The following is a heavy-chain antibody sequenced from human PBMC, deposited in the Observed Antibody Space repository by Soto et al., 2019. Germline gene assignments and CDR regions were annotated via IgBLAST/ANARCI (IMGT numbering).Heavy chain of an antibody. J-gene: IGHJ1*01. V-gene: IGHV3-23*01. Sequence: GSLRLSCASSGVTLSSYAMTGARQAKGKGLEWVSAISGSGGSTYYADSVKGRFTISRDNSKNTLYLQMNSLRAEDTAVYYSAKDRATVTPSRAGSFQHWGQGTLVTVSS. D-gene: IGHD4-17*01. CDR2: ISGSGGST. CDR1: GVTLSSYA. CDR3: AKDRATVTPSRAGSFQH.